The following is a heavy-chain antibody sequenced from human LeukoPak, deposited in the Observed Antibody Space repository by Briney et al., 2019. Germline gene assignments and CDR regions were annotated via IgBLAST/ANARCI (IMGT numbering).Heavy chain of an antibody. CDR1: GYTLTELS. V-gene: IGHV1-24*01. J-gene: IGHJ3*02. CDR2: FDPEDGET. Sequence: ASVKVSCKVSGYTLTELSMHWVRQAPGKGLEWMGGFDPEDGETIYAQKFQGRVTMTRDTSTRTVYMEVNSLRSEDTAVYYCAREMIPGAFDIWGQGTMVTVSS. CDR3: AREMIPGAFDI. D-gene: IGHD3-16*01.